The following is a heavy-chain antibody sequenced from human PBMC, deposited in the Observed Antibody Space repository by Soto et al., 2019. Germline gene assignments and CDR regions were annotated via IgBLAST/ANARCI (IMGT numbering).Heavy chain of an antibody. CDR2: INSDGSSA. CDR3: ARDLPTNGDGMDV. Sequence: PGGSLRLSCAASGFIFSSYWMHWVRQAPGKGLVWVSRINSDGSSATYADSVKGRFTVSRDNAKNTLYLQMNSLRAEDTAVYYCARDLPTNGDGMDVWGQGTTVTVSS. J-gene: IGHJ6*02. D-gene: IGHD2-8*01. V-gene: IGHV3-74*01. CDR1: GFIFSSYW.